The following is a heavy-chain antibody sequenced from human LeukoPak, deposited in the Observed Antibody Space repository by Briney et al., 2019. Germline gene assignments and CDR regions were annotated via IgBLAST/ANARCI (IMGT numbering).Heavy chain of an antibody. V-gene: IGHV4-59*11. CDR2: IYYSGST. D-gene: IGHD5-18*01. CDR1: GGSFNTHY. Sequence: SETLSLTCTVSGGSFNTHYWNWIRQPPGKGLEWIGYIYYSGSTNYNPSLKSRVTISVDTSKNEFSLKLNSVTAADTAVYYCARDPVAQPHWSFDLWGRGTLVTVSS. CDR3: ARDPVAQPHWSFDL. J-gene: IGHJ2*01.